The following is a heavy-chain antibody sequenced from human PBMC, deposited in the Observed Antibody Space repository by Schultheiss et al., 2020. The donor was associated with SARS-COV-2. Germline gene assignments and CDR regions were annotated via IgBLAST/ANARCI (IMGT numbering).Heavy chain of an antibody. CDR1: GGSISSYY. Sequence: GSLRLSCTVSGGSISSYYCGWIRQPPGKGLEWIGSIYHSGGTYYNPSLKSRVTISVDTSKNQFSLKLNSVTAADTAVYYCARAATVIYFDYWGQGALVTVSS. V-gene: IGHV4-38-2*02. CDR3: ARAATVIYFDY. J-gene: IGHJ4*02. CDR2: IYHSGGT. D-gene: IGHD4-17*01.